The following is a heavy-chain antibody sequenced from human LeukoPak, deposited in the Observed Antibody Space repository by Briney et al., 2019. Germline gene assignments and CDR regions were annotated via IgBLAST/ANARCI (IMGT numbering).Heavy chain of an antibody. V-gene: IGHV1-8*02. CDR2: MNPNSGNT. CDR1: GYTFTGYY. Sequence: GASVKVSCTASGYTFTGYYMHWVRQAPGQGLEWMGWMNPNSGNTGYAQKFQGRVTMTRNTSISTAYMELSSLRSEDTAVYYCARAVGIDAFDIWGQGTMVTVSS. D-gene: IGHD2-21*01. CDR3: ARAVGIDAFDI. J-gene: IGHJ3*02.